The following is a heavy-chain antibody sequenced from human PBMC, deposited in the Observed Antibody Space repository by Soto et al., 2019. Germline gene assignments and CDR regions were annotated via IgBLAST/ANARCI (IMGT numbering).Heavy chain of an antibody. CDR2: IYYSGST. V-gene: IGHV4-59*01. D-gene: IGHD3-9*01. CDR1: GGSISSYY. CDR3: ARGYFDWLLPFDY. J-gene: IGHJ4*02. Sequence: SETLSLTCTVSGGSISSYYWSWIRQPPGKGLEWVGYIYYSGSTNYNPSLKSRVTISVDTSKNQFSLKLSSVTAADTAVYYCARGYFDWLLPFDYWGQGTLVTVSS.